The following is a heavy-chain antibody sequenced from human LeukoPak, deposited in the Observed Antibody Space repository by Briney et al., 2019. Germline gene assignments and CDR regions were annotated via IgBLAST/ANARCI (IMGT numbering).Heavy chain of an antibody. CDR2: IYYSGST. J-gene: IGHJ4*02. CDR1: GGSISSGDYY. Sequence: KPSQTLSLTCTVSGGSISSGDYYWSWIRQPPGKGLEWIGYIYYSGSTYYNPSLKSRVTISVDTSKNQFSLKLSSVTAADTAVYYCARVDQRFGELHFDYWGQGTLVTVSS. CDR3: ARVDQRFGELHFDY. D-gene: IGHD3-10*01. V-gene: IGHV4-30-4*01.